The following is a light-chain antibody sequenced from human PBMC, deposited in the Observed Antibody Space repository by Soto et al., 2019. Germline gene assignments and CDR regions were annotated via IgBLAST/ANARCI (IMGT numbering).Light chain of an antibody. J-gene: IGLJ1*01. V-gene: IGLV2-14*01. Sequence: QSALTQPASVSGSPGQSITISCTGTSSDVGAYNYASWYQQYPGEAPKVIIYDVSHRPAGVSNRFSGSKSGNTASLTISGLQTDDEADYYCSSNTSGTTYVFGTGTKLTVL. CDR1: SSDVGAYNY. CDR3: SSNTSGTTYV. CDR2: DVS.